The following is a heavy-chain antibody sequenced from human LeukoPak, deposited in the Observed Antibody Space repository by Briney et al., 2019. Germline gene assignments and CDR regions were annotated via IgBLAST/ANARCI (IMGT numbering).Heavy chain of an antibody. Sequence: SETLSLTCTVSGGSISSYYWSWIRQPAGKGLEWIGRIYTSGSTNYNPSLKSRVTMSVDTSKNQFSLKLSSVTAADTAVYYCARTKKDSNFGWLPNYYYYMDVWGKGTTVTISS. D-gene: IGHD3-9*01. CDR1: GGSISSYY. V-gene: IGHV4-4*07. J-gene: IGHJ6*03. CDR3: ARTKKDSNFGWLPNYYYYMDV. CDR2: IYTSGST.